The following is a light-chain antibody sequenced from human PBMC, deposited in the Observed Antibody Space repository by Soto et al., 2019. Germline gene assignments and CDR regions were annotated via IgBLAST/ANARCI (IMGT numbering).Light chain of an antibody. CDR3: QQYGSSRR. Sequence: EIVLTQSPGTLSFSPGERATLSCMSSQSVSSNYLAWYQQNPGQAPRLLIYGAYSRATGIPDRFSGSGSGKDFTLTISRLEPEEFAVYYCQQYGSSRRFGQGTKVEIK. V-gene: IGKV3-20*01. J-gene: IGKJ1*01. CDR1: QSVSSNY. CDR2: GAY.